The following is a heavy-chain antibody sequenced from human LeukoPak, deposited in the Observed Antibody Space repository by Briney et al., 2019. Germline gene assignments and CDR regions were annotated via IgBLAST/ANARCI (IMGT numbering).Heavy chain of an antibody. CDR3: TTAGLGVYYFDY. CDR1: GDSISSGNYY. D-gene: IGHD3-10*01. Sequence: SETLSLTCTVSGDSISSGNYYWSWIRQPAGMGPEWIGRIYTSGRTNYNPSLKSRVTISVDTSKNQFSLKLSSVTAADTAVYYCTTAGLGVYYFDYWGQGTLVTVSS. V-gene: IGHV4-61*02. CDR2: IYTSGRT. J-gene: IGHJ4*02.